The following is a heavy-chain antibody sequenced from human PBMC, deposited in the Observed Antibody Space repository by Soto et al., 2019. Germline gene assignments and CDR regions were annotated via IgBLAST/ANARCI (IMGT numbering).Heavy chain of an antibody. CDR2: ISAYNGNT. J-gene: IGHJ6*02. D-gene: IGHD1-1*01. Sequence: QVKLVQSGAEVKKPGASVKVSCKASGYTFTSYGISWVRQAPGQGLEWMGWISAYNGNTNYAQKLQGRVTMTTDTSTSTAYMELRSLRSDDTAVYYCARLTALNGWNRPHYYYGMDVWGQGTTVTVSS. V-gene: IGHV1-18*01. CDR3: ARLTALNGWNRPHYYYGMDV. CDR1: GYTFTSYG.